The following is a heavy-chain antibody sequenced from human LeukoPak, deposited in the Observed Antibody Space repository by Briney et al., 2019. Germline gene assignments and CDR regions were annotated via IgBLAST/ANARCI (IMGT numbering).Heavy chain of an antibody. CDR1: GGSISSYY. Sequence: SETLSLTCSVSGGSISSYYRSWIRQPAGKGLEWIGRVYTRGNTDYNPSLKSRVTMSVDTSKNQFSLRLSSVTAADTAVYYCARGEVGYCTGGTCGYYYYGMDVWGQGTTVTVSS. J-gene: IGHJ6*02. D-gene: IGHD2-15*01. CDR3: ARGEVGYCTGGTCGYYYYGMDV. V-gene: IGHV4-4*07. CDR2: VYTRGNT.